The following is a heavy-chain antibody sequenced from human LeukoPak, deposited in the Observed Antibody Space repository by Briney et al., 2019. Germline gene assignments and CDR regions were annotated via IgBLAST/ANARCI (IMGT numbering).Heavy chain of an antibody. Sequence: SQTLSLTCTVSGGSISSGSYYWSWIRQPAGKGLEWIGRIYTSGSTNYNPSLKSRVTMSVDTSKNQFSLKLSSVTAADTAVYYCARDSGDIVVVPAAFRRLKNYYYYMDVWGKGTTVTISS. V-gene: IGHV4-61*02. CDR1: GGSISSGSYY. D-gene: IGHD2-2*01. CDR2: IYTSGST. J-gene: IGHJ6*03. CDR3: ARDSGDIVVVPAAFRRLKNYYYYMDV.